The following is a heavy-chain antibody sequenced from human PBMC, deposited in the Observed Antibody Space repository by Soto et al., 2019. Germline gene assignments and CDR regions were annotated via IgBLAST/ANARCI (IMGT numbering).Heavy chain of an antibody. J-gene: IGHJ4*02. D-gene: IGHD6-19*01. CDR3: TRQTDAVQWLVVPTDYKFDY. Sequence: EGQLVESGGGLVQPGGSLKLSCAASGFTFGGSAMHWVRQASGKGLEWVGHIRSKTNSYATAYAESVKGRFTISRDDSMNTAYLQMNSLKTEDTAVYSCTRQTDAVQWLVVPTDYKFDYWGQGTLVTVSS. V-gene: IGHV3-73*02. CDR1: GFTFGGSA. CDR2: IRSKTNSYAT.